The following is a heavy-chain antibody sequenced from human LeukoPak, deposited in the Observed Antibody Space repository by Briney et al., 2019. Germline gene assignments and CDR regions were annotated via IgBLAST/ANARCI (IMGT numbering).Heavy chain of an antibody. J-gene: IGHJ4*02. D-gene: IGHD5-24*01. V-gene: IGHV1-69*13. Sequence: ASVKVSCKASGGTFSSYAISWVRQAPGQGLEWMGGIIPVFGTSNYAQKFQGRVTITADESTSTAYMELSSLRSEDTAVYYCARERWLQLSSYFDYWGQGTLVTVSS. CDR2: IIPVFGTS. CDR1: GGTFSSYA. CDR3: ARERWLQLSSYFDY.